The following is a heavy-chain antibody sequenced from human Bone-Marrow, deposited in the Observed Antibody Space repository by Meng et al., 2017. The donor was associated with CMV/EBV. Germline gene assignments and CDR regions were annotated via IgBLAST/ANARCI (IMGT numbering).Heavy chain of an antibody. D-gene: IGHD3-9*01. Sequence: SETLSLTCTVSGGSISSGGYYWSWIRQHPGKGLEWIGYIYYSGSTYYNPSLKSRVTISVDTSKNQFSLKLSSVTAADTAVYYCARGQDFDWLLWSDWGQGTLVTVSS. CDR2: IYYSGST. J-gene: IGHJ4*02. CDR1: GGSISSGGYY. V-gene: IGHV4-31*03. CDR3: ARGQDFDWLLWSD.